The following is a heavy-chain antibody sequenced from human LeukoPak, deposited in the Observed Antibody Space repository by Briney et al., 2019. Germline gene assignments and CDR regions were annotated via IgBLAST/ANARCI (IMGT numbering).Heavy chain of an antibody. D-gene: IGHD1-26*01. V-gene: IGHV3-66*04. Sequence: GGSLRLSCAASGFTVSSNYMSWVRQAPGKGLEWVSVIYSGGSTYYADSVKGRFTISRDNSKNTLYLQMNSLRAEDTAVYYCARLPSIMGSFGHNWGQGTLVTVSS. CDR2: IYSGGST. CDR3: ARLPSIMGSFGHN. CDR1: GFTVSSNY. J-gene: IGHJ4*02.